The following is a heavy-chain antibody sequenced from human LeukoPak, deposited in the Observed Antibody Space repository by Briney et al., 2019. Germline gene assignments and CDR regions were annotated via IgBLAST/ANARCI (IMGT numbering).Heavy chain of an antibody. CDR1: GFTFSSYS. Sequence: GGSLRLSCAASGFTFSSYSMNWVRQAPGKGLEWVSSISSSSSYIYYGDSVKGRFTISRDNAKNSLYLQMNSLRAEDTAVYYCARQTGSGLFILPGGQGTLVTVSS. CDR2: ISSSSSYI. D-gene: IGHD3/OR15-3a*01. CDR3: ARQTGSGLFILP. V-gene: IGHV3-21*01. J-gene: IGHJ4*02.